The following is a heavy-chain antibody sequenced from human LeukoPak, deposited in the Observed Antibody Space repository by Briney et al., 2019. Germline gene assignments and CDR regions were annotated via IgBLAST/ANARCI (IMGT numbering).Heavy chain of an antibody. CDR2: MNPNSGNT. J-gene: IGHJ4*02. CDR3: ARDSSSWYLGFDY. D-gene: IGHD6-13*01. CDR1: GYTFTSYD. V-gene: IGHV1-8*01. Sequence: GASVNVSCKSSGYTFTSYDINWVRQATGQGLEWMGWMNPNSGNTGYAQKFQGRVTMTRNTSISTAYMELSSLRSEDTAVYYCARDSSSWYLGFDYWGQGTLVTVSS.